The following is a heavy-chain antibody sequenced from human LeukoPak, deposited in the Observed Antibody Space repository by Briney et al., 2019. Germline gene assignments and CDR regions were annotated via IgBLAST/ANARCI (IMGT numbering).Heavy chain of an antibody. CDR3: ASDPGVAVAGTESWFDP. D-gene: IGHD6-19*01. V-gene: IGHV1-2*02. Sequence: ASVKVSCKASGYTFTGYYMHWVRQAPGQGLEWMGWINPNSGGTNYAQKFQGRVTMTRDTSIGTAYMELSRLRSDDTAVYYCASDPGVAVAGTESWFDPWGQGTLVTVSS. CDR1: GYTFTGYY. J-gene: IGHJ5*02. CDR2: INPNSGGT.